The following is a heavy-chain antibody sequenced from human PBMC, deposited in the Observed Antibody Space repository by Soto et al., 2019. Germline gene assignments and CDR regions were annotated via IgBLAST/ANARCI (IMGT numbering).Heavy chain of an antibody. CDR2: INHSGST. CDR3: ARVPGDNSDYYYYMDV. J-gene: IGHJ6*03. CDR1: GGSFSDYY. D-gene: IGHD3-22*01. Sequence: SETLSLTCAVYGGSFSDYYWSWIRQPPGKGLEWIGEINHSGSTNYNPSLKSRVTISVDTSKNQFSLKLSSVTAADTAVYYCARVPGDNSDYYYYMDVRGQGTTVTVSS. V-gene: IGHV4-34*01.